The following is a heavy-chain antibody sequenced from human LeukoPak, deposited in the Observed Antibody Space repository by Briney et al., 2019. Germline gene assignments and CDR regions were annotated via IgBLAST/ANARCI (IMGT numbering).Heavy chain of an antibody. J-gene: IGHJ3*02. Sequence: GGSLRLSCTASGFTFSSYEMNWVRQAPGKGLEWVSYISSSGSTIYYADSVKGRFTISRDNAKNTLYLQMNSLRAEDTAVYYCARALLVRGVSDAFDIWGQGTMVTVSS. D-gene: IGHD3-10*01. V-gene: IGHV3-48*03. CDR3: ARALLVRGVSDAFDI. CDR1: GFTFSSYE. CDR2: ISSSGSTI.